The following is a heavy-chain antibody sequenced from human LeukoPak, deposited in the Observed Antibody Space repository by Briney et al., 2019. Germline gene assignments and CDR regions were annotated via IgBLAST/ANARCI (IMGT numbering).Heavy chain of an antibody. D-gene: IGHD6-13*01. CDR3: AADSNVRTQ. V-gene: IGHV4-61*02. J-gene: IGHJ4*02. Sequence: PSETLSLTCAVSGGSISSGSYYWSWIRQPAGKGLEWIGRIYTSGSTNYNPSLKSRVTISVDTSKNQFSLKLSSVTAADTAVYYCAADSNVRTQWGQGTLVTVSS. CDR2: IYTSGST. CDR1: GGSISSGSYY.